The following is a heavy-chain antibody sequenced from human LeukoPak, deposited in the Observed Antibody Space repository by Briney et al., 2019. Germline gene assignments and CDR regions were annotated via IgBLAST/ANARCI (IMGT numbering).Heavy chain of an antibody. CDR2: IYYSGST. Sequence: SETLSLTCTVSGGSLSSYYWSWIRQPPGKGLEWIGYIYYSGSTNYNPSLKSRVTISVDTSKNQFSLKLSSVTAADTAVYYCARHRIAVAAFDIWGQGTMVTVSS. D-gene: IGHD6-19*01. J-gene: IGHJ3*02. CDR3: ARHRIAVAAFDI. CDR1: GGSLSSYY. V-gene: IGHV4-59*08.